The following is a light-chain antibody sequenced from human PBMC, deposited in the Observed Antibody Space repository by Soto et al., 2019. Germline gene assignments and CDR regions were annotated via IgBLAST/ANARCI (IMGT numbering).Light chain of an antibody. CDR1: SSDVGGYNY. J-gene: IGLJ2*01. CDR3: SSYTSSSTPYVV. CDR2: DVS. V-gene: IGLV2-14*01. Sequence: QSALTQPASASGSPGQSITISCTGTSSDVGGYNYVSWYQQHPGKAPKLMIYDVSNRPSGVSNRFSGSKSGNTASLTISGPQAEDEADYYCSSYTSSSTPYVVFGGGTKLTVL.